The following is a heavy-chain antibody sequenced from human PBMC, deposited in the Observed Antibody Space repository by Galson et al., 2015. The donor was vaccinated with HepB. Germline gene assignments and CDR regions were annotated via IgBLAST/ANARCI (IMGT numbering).Heavy chain of an antibody. CDR1: GGSISTYY. J-gene: IGHJ2*01. V-gene: IGHV4-59*01. D-gene: IGHD3/OR15-3a*01. CDR2: IYYSGTT. Sequence: ETLSLTCSVSGGSISTYYWSWIRQPPGKRLEWIGYIYYSGTTYYNPSLKSRVSMSVDTSKDQFSLQLTSVTAADTAVYYCARSDYWVGYYTGITSYDHWYFGLWGRGTLVTVSS. CDR3: ARSDYWVGYYTGITSYDHWYFGL.